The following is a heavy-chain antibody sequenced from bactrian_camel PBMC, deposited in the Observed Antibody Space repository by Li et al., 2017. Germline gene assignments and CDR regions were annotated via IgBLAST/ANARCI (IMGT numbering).Heavy chain of an antibody. CDR2: MYRKGAA. J-gene: IGHJ6*01. V-gene: IGHV3S53*01. Sequence: HVQLVESGGGSVQAGGSLTLSCIYSEFSTSCIGWFRQAPGKEREGVAAMYRKGAAIYEDSVKGRFTISKDNAKNTLYLQMNSLKPEDTAVYYCAADRGYGLDCDDGAGYWGQGTQVTVS. CDR3: AADRGYGLDCDDGAGY. D-gene: IGHD3*01. CDR1: EFSTSC.